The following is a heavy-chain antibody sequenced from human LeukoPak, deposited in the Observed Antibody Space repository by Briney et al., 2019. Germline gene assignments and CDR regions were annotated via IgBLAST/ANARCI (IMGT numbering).Heavy chain of an antibody. Sequence: PGGSLRLSCAASGFTFSSYAMSWVRQAPGKGLEWVSAISGSGGSTYYADSVKGRFTISRDNSKNTLYLQMNSLRAEDTAVYYCAKDSGGSYSSSWYDTVSFWFDPWGQGTLVTVSS. D-gene: IGHD6-13*01. CDR3: AKDSGGSYSSSWYDTVSFWFDP. J-gene: IGHJ5*02. CDR1: GFTFSSYA. V-gene: IGHV3-23*01. CDR2: ISGSGGST.